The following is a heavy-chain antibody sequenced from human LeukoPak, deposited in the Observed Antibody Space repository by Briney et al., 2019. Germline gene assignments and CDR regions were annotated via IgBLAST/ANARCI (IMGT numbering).Heavy chain of an antibody. J-gene: IGHJ6*02. V-gene: IGHV3-7*01. D-gene: IGHD6-19*01. CDR1: GLPFSTFW. CDR3: ARAKGYSSGWYPNYYYGMDV. Sequence: PGGSLRLSCAASGLPFSTFWMNWVRQAPGKGLEWVANINQDGSEKYYVDSVKGRFTISRDNAKNSLYLQMNSLRAEDTAVYYCARAKGYSSGWYPNYYYGMDVWGQGTTVTVSS. CDR2: INQDGSEK.